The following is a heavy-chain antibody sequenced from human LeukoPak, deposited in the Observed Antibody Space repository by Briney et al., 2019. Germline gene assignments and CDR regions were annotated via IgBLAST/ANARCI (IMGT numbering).Heavy chain of an antibody. Sequence: PGGSLRLSCAASGFTFSSYSMNWVRQAPGKGLEWVSYISSSSSTIYYAGSVKGRFTISRDNAKNSLYLQMNSLRVEDTAVYYCARGQRVFDYWGQGTLVTVSS. CDR3: ARGQRVFDY. CDR1: GFTFSSYS. V-gene: IGHV3-48*04. CDR2: ISSSSSTI. D-gene: IGHD6-25*01. J-gene: IGHJ4*02.